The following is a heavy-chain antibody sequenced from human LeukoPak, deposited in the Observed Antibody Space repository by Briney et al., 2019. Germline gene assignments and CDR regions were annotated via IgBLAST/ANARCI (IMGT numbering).Heavy chain of an antibody. D-gene: IGHD5-18*01. CDR2: IGTAGDT. V-gene: IGHV3-13*01. J-gene: IGHJ2*01. Sequence: GGSLRLSCAASGFTFSSYDMHWVRQATGKGLEWVSAIGTAGDTYYPGSVKGRFTISRENAKNSLYLQMNSLKAGDTAVYYCASAGYGYLYFDHWGRGTLVTISS. CDR3: ASAGYGYLYFDH. CDR1: GFTFSSYD.